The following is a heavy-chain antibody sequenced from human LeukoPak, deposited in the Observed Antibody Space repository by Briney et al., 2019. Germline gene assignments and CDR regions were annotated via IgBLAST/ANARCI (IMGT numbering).Heavy chain of an antibody. CDR2: ISYDGSNK. V-gene: IGHV3-30*03. J-gene: IGHJ3*02. Sequence: GGSLRLSCAASGFTFSSYGMHWVRQAPGKGLEWVAVISYDGSNKYYADSVKGRFTISRDNSKNTLYLQMNSLRVEDTAVYYCAVGPLTHTANDAFDIWGQGTMVTVSS. CDR3: AVGPLTHTANDAFDI. CDR1: GFTFSSYG. D-gene: IGHD1-14*01.